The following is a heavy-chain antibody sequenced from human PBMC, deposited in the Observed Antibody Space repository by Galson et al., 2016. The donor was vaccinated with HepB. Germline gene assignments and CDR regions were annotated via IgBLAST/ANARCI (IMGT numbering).Heavy chain of an antibody. Sequence: SLRLSCAASGFSFRDCAIHGVRQASGKGVEWVGFIEIESKGYKTAYGTAVRGRFIISRDESQNTAYLQMNNMKTEDTAVYFCTRDAGYRNWFDSWGQGTLVTVSS. J-gene: IGHJ5*01. CDR1: GFSFRDCA. CDR2: IEIESKGYKT. D-gene: IGHD3-9*01. V-gene: IGHV3-73*01. CDR3: TRDAGYRNWFDS.